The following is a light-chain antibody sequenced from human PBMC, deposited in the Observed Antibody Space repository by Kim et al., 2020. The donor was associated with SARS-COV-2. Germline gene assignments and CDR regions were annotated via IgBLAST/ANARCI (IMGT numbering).Light chain of an antibody. CDR2: AAS. J-gene: IGKJ1*01. V-gene: IGKV1-17*03. CDR3: LQHNSYPLT. CDR1: QGISNS. Sequence: DIQMTQSPSAMSASVGDRVTITCRASQGISNSLAWFQQKAGKVPKRLIYAASNLQSGVPPRFSGSGSGTEFTLTISSLQPEDFATYYFLQHNSYPLTFGQGTKVDIK.